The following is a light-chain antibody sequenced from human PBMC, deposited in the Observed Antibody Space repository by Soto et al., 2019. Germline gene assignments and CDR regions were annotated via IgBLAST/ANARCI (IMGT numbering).Light chain of an antibody. J-gene: IGKJ4*01. CDR1: QSVTNS. Sequence: EIVLTQSPATLSVYPGERATLSCTASQSVTNSLAWYQQKPGQAPRLLIYGASTRATDIPGRFTGSGSGTDFTLTINRLQSEDLGIYYCQQYHTWPITFGGGTKVEIK. CDR2: GAS. V-gene: IGKV3-15*01. CDR3: QQYHTWPIT.